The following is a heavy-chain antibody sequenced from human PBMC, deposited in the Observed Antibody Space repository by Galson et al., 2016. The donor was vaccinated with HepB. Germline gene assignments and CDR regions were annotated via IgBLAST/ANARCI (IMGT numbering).Heavy chain of an antibody. CDR3: VGAFLGY. V-gene: IGHV3-15*01. CDR2: IQNKNYGGTA. J-gene: IGHJ4*02. D-gene: IGHD3-3*01. CDR1: GFTFTDAW. Sequence: SLRLSCAASGFTFTDAWMSWFRQAPGKGLEWVGHIQNKNYGGTAVYAAPAKGRFTISRDDSTHTVYLQMRDLKTEDTAVYYCVGAFLGYWGQGALVTVSA.